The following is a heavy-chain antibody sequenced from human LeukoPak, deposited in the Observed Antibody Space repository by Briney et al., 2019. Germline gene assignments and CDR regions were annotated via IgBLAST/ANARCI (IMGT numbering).Heavy chain of an antibody. D-gene: IGHD2-2*01. J-gene: IGHJ3*02. V-gene: IGHV3-21*01. Sequence: GGSLRLSCAASGFTFSSYSMNWVRQALGKGLEWVSSISSSSSYIYYADSVKGRFTISRDNAKNSLYLQMNSLRAEDTAVYYCARQGYCSSASCLDAFDIWGQGTMVTVSS. CDR3: ARQGYCSSASCLDAFDI. CDR1: GFTFSSYS. CDR2: ISSSSSYI.